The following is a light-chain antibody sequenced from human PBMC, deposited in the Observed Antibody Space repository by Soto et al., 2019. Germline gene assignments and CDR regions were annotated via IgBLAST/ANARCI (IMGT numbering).Light chain of an antibody. CDR2: KAS. CDR3: QQYNSYPFT. Sequence: DIQMTQSPSTLSASVGDRVTITCRSSQSISSWLAWYQQKPGKAPKLLIYKASSIESGVPSRFSGSGSGTDFTLTISSLQPDDFATYYCQQYNSYPFTFGPGTKVDIK. V-gene: IGKV1-5*03. J-gene: IGKJ3*01. CDR1: QSISSW.